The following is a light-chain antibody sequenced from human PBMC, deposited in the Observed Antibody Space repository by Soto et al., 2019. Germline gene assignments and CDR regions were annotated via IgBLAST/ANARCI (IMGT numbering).Light chain of an antibody. CDR3: QQRSNWPLIT. V-gene: IGKV3-11*01. J-gene: IGKJ5*01. CDR1: QSIANDY. Sequence: EVALTQSPGTLSLSPGARATLSCRASQSIANDYLTWYQQKPGQAPRVLIYDASTRATGIPARFSGSGSGTDFTLTISSLEPEDFAVYYCQQRSNWPLITFGQGTRLEIK. CDR2: DAS.